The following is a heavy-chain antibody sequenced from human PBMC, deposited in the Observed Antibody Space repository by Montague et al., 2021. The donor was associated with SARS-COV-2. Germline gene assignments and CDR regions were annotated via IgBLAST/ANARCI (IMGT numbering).Heavy chain of an antibody. CDR3: ARDIAGAGLFDY. D-gene: IGHD6-19*01. J-gene: IGHJ4*02. Sequence: TLSLTCTVSGGSISSGSYYWSWIRQPAGKGLEWIGRISFSGSTNYNPSLKSRVTISVDTSKNQFSLKLSSVTAADTAVYYCARDIAGAGLFDYWGQGTLVTVSS. V-gene: IGHV4-61*02. CDR2: ISFSGST. CDR1: GGSISSGSYY.